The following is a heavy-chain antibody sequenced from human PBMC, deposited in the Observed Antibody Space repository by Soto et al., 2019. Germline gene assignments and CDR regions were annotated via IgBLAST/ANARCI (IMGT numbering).Heavy chain of an antibody. J-gene: IGHJ6*03. V-gene: IGHV1-8*01. Sequence: QVQLVQSGAEVKKPGASVKVSCKASGYTFTSYDINWVRQATGQGLEWMGWMNPNSGNTGYAQKFQGRVTMTRNTSISTAYMEPSSLRSEDTAVYYCARGIYSKPTPKSNYYYYYMDVWGKGTTLTVSS. CDR3: ARGIYSKPTPKSNYYYYYMDV. CDR1: GYTFTSYD. D-gene: IGHD2-15*01. CDR2: MNPNSGNT.